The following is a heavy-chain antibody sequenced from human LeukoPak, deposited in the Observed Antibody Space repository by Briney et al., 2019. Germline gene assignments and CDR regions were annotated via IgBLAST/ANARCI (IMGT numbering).Heavy chain of an antibody. CDR2: ISWNSDSI. CDR1: GFNFDDCA. J-gene: IGHJ4*02. D-gene: IGHD1-1*01. Sequence: GGSLRLSCAASGFNFDDCAMHWVRQVPGKGLEWVSGISWNSDSIGYAGSVKGRFTISRDNAKKSLYLQMNSLRAEDTALYHCAKDVGALERNPDYWGQGILVTVSS. V-gene: IGHV3-9*01. CDR3: AKDVGALERNPDY.